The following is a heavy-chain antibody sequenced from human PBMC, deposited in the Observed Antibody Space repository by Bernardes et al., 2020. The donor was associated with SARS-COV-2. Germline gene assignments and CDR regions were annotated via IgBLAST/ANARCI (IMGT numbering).Heavy chain of an antibody. Sequence: GGSLRLSCASSGFTFTGSSMHWVRQASGKGLEWVGRIESNANNYATVYAASVQGRFTISRDNSKNTAYLQMNSLKTEDTAVYYCARPNPAVAAYWDAFDVWGQGTLVTVSS. D-gene: IGHD6-19*01. J-gene: IGHJ3*01. CDR3: ARPNPAVAAYWDAFDV. CDR1: GFTFTGSS. CDR2: IESNANNYAT. V-gene: IGHV3-73*01.